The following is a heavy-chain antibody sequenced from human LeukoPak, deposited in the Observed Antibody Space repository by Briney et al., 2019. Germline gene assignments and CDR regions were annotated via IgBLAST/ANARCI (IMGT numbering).Heavy chain of an antibody. CDR1: GFTFSTYA. CDR2: ISGSSDYI. D-gene: IGHD3-10*01. J-gene: IGHJ4*02. V-gene: IGHV3-21*01. CDR3: ARSYGSGSPPFDY. Sequence: GRSLRLSCAASGFTFSTYAMNWVRQAPGKGLDWVSSISGSSDYIYYADSVKGRFTISRDNAKNSLYLQMNSLRAEDTAVYYCARSYGSGSPPFDYWGQGTLVTVSS.